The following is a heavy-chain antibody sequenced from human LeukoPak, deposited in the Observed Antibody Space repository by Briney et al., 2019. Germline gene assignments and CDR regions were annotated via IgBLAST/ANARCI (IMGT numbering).Heavy chain of an antibody. Sequence: SQTLSLTCTVSGGSISSGGYYWSWIRQHPGKGLEWIGSIYYSGSTYYNPSLKSRVTISVDTSKNQFSLKLSSVTAADTAVYYCAILTDYYDSSGYGWFDPWGRGTLVTVSS. CDR3: AILTDYYDSSGYGWFDP. J-gene: IGHJ5*02. CDR1: GGSISSGGYY. V-gene: IGHV4-31*03. CDR2: IYYSGST. D-gene: IGHD3-22*01.